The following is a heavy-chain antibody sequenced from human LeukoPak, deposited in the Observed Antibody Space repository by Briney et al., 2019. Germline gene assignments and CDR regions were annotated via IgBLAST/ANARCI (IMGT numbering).Heavy chain of an antibody. CDR1: GFTFSNNW. CDR2: IKQDESEK. V-gene: IGHV3-7*01. J-gene: IGHJ5*02. CDR3: AREYSSGSYSWLDP. Sequence: GGSLRLSCAASGFTFSNNWMSWVSQAPGKGLEWVGNIKQDESEKWYVDSVRGRFTMHRDNPTNSMYLQMNSLRVEDTAVYYCAREYSSGSYSWLDPWGQGTLVIVSS. D-gene: IGHD6-19*01.